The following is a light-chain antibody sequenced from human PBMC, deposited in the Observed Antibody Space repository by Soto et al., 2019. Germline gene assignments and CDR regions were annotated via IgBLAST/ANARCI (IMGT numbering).Light chain of an antibody. CDR2: RAS. J-gene: IGKJ2*01. CDR3: EQYTSYLA. CDR1: QTIRSY. Sequence: DIPMTQSPSSLAASVGDRVTLTCRSSQTIRSYLNWFHQKPGKAPKLLIYRASSLDSGVPSRFSGSGSGAEYTLAISRLPRDDIATYYCEQYTSYLAFGQGTKLYIQ. V-gene: IGKV1-5*03.